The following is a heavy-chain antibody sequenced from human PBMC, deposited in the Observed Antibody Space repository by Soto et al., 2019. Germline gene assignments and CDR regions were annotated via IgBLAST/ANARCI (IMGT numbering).Heavy chain of an antibody. CDR2: IYYGGST. CDR1: GGSISSGGYY. Sequence: QVQLQESGPGLVKPSQTLSLTCTVSGGSISSGGYYWSWIRQHPGKGLEWIGYIYYGGSTYYNPSLARRGTIXXDXTXNQLSLKLSSVTAADTAVYYCAGDGSRDGDKWSMDVCGQGTTVTVSS. CDR3: AGDGSRDGDKWSMDV. J-gene: IGHJ6*02. V-gene: IGHV4-31*03. D-gene: IGHD1-1*01.